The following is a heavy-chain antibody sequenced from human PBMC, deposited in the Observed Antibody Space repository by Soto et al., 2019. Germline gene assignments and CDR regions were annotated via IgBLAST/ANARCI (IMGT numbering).Heavy chain of an antibody. V-gene: IGHV3-48*02. CDR2: ISSSSSTI. D-gene: IGHD2-15*01. J-gene: IGHJ6*02. Sequence: SGGSLRLSCAASGFTFSSYSMNWVRQAPGKGLEWVSYISSSSSTIYYADSVKGRFTISRDNAKNSLYLQMNSLRDEDTAVYYCAREFCSGGSCHPYYYYGMDVWGQGTTVTVSS. CDR3: AREFCSGGSCHPYYYYGMDV. CDR1: GFTFSSYS.